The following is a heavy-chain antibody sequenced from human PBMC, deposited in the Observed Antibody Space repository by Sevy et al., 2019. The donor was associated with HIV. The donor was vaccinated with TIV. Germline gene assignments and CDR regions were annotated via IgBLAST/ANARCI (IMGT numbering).Heavy chain of an antibody. CDR1: GSTFSSYA. V-gene: IGHV3-23*01. J-gene: IGHJ4*02. D-gene: IGHD6-19*01. CDR2: ISGSGGST. Sequence: GGSLRLSCAASGSTFSSYAMSWVRQAPGKGLEWVSAISGSGGSTYYADSVKGRFTISRDNSKNTLYLQMNSLRAEDTAVYYCAKDKESAVAGTGFDYWGQGTLVTVSS. CDR3: AKDKESAVAGTGFDY.